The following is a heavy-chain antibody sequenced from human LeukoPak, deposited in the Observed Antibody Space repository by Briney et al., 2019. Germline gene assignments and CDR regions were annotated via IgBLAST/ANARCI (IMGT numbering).Heavy chain of an antibody. D-gene: IGHD3-10*01. CDR3: AREVRSYGSDYFDY. CDR1: GFTVSSNY. V-gene: IGHV3-53*01. J-gene: IGHJ4*02. Sequence: PGGSLRLSCAASGFTVSSNYMSWVRQAPGKGLEWVSVIYSGGSTYYADSVKGGFTIPRDNSKTPPYLQMNSLRAEDTAVYYCAREVRSYGSDYFDYWGQGALVTVSS. CDR2: IYSGGST.